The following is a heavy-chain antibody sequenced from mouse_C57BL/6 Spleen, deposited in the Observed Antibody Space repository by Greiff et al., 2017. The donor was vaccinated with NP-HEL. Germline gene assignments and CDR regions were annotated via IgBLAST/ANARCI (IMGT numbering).Heavy chain of an antibody. D-gene: IGHD1-1*01. CDR3: ARFPYYGSIHWYFDV. V-gene: IGHV14-3*01. CDR1: GFNIKNTY. CDR2: IDPANGNT. J-gene: IGHJ1*03. Sequence: EVQLQQSVAELVRPGASVKLSCTASGFNIKNTYMHWVKQRPEQGLEWIGRIDPANGNTKYAPKFQGKATITADTSSNTAYLQLSSLTSEDTAIYYCARFPYYGSIHWYFDVWGTGTTVTVSS.